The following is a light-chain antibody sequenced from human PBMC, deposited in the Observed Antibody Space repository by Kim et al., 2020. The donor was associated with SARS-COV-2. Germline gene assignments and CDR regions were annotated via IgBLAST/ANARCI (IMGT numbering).Light chain of an antibody. V-gene: IGLV3-1*01. CDR2: RDN. Sequence: SVSPGQTPSITCSGDKLGDKYASWYQQKPGQSPVVVIFRDNRRPSGIPERFSGSNSGNTATLTISGTQAMDEADYYCQAWDSSIYVFGTGTKVTVL. CDR3: QAWDSSIYV. J-gene: IGLJ1*01. CDR1: KLGDKY.